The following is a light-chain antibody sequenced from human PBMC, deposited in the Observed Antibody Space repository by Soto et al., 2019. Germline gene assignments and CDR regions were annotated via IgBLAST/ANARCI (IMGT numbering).Light chain of an antibody. CDR2: AAS. CDR3: QQSYSTLWT. Sequence: DIQMTQSPSSLSASVGDRVTITCRASQSISNYLNWYRQKPGKAPKLLIYAASNLESGVPSRFSGSGSGTDFTLTISSLQPEDFATYYCQQSYSTLWTFGQGTKVEIK. J-gene: IGKJ1*01. CDR1: QSISNY. V-gene: IGKV1-39*01.